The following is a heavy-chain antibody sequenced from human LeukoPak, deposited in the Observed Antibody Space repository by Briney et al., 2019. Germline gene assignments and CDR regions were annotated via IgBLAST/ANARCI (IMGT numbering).Heavy chain of an antibody. CDR3: AMGGDLSGYSDAFDI. V-gene: IGHV3-11*04. CDR2: IDSSGTTI. J-gene: IGHJ3*02. CDR1: GITFSDSD. Sequence: PGGSLRLSCTASGITFSDSDMTWIRQAPGKGLEWASYIDSSGTTIYYADSVKGRFTISRDNAKNSLYLQMNSLRAEDTAVYYCAMGGDLSGYSDAFDIWGQGTMVTVSS. D-gene: IGHD3-16*01.